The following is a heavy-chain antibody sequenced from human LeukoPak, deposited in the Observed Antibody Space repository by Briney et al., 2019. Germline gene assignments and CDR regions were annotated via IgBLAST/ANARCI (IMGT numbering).Heavy chain of an antibody. J-gene: IGHJ4*02. CDR3: ARPGSGYDILTGYDY. CDR2: IYHSGST. D-gene: IGHD3-9*01. V-gene: IGHV4-4*02. CDR1: GGSISSSNW. Sequence: SGTLSLTCAVSGGSISSSNWWSWVRQSPVEGLEWIGEIYHSGSTNYNPSLKSRVTISVDTSKNQFSLKLSSVTAADTAVYYCARPGSGYDILTGYDYWGQGTLVTVSS.